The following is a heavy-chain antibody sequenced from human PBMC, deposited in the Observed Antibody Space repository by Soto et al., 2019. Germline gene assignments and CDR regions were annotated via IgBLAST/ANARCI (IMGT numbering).Heavy chain of an antibody. CDR1: EFIFSSYA. V-gene: IGHV3-23*01. CDR3: AKGGWFGQSSSDFFDF. Sequence: EVQLLESGGGLVQPGGSLRLSCTASEFIFSSYAMTWVRQAPGKGLEWVSGISGSGGRTYYAETVKGRFTISRDNSKETFYLQMNSLRVEDTAVYYCAKGGWFGQSSSDFFDFWGQGTLVTVSS. CDR2: ISGSGGRT. J-gene: IGHJ4*02. D-gene: IGHD3-10*01.